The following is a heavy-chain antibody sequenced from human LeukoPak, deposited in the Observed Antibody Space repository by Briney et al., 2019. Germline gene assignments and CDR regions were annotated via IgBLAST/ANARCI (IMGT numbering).Heavy chain of an antibody. CDR3: ARGRFLEWLPLYYMDV. CDR1: GGSISSGSYY. V-gene: IGHV4-61*02. CDR2: IYTSGST. J-gene: IGHJ6*03. Sequence: SETLSLTCTVSGGSISSGSYYWSWIRQPAGKGLEWIGRIYTSGSTNYNPSLKSRVTISVDTSKNQSSLKLSSVTAADTAVYYCARGRFLEWLPLYYMDVWGKGTTVTVSS. D-gene: IGHD3-3*01.